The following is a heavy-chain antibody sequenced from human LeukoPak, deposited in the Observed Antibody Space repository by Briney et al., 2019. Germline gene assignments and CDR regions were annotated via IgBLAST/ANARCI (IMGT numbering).Heavy chain of an antibody. Sequence: PGGSLRLSCAASGFTFGTYGMSWVRQAPGKGLEWVSPITGGGTSTYYADSVRDRFTISRDNSKDTLYLQLNSLRAEDTAVYSCARKSLTTENYDFWGQGTLVTVSS. CDR1: GFTFGTYG. J-gene: IGHJ4*02. CDR2: ITGGGTST. D-gene: IGHD1-1*01. V-gene: IGHV3-23*01. CDR3: ARKSLTTENYDF.